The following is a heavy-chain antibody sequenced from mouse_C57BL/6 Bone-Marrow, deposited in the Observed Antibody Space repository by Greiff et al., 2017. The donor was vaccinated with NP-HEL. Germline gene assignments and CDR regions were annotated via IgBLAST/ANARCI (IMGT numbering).Heavy chain of an antibody. CDR2: IYPGNSDT. J-gene: IGHJ4*01. V-gene: IGHV1-5*01. Sequence: VHVKQSGTVLARPGASVKMSCKTSGYTFTSYWMHWVKQRPGQGLEWIGAIYPGNSDTSYNQKFKGKAKLTAVTSASTAYMELSSLTNEDSAVYYCTRPVYYGNGYYAMDYWGQGTSVTVSS. D-gene: IGHD2-1*01. CDR1: GYTFTSYW. CDR3: TRPVYYGNGYYAMDY.